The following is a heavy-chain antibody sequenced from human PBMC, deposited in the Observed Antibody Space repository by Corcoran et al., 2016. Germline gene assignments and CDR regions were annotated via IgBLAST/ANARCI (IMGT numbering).Heavy chain of an antibody. J-gene: IGHJ6*02. CDR3: ARGRGALRFLEWLSGMDV. V-gene: IGHV1-46*01. Sequence: QVQLVQSGAEVKKPGASLTVSCTASGYTFTSYYMHWVRQAPRQGLEWIGIINPSGGSTSYAQKFQVRVTMHSDTSTSTVYMELSSLRFEDTAVYDCARGRGALRFLEWLSGMDVWGQGTTVTVSS. CDR2: INPSGGST. D-gene: IGHD3-3*01. CDR1: GYTFTSYY.